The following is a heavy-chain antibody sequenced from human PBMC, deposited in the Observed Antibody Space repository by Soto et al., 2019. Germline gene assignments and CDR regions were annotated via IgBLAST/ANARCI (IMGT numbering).Heavy chain of an antibody. CDR3: ATDPRSITGTTSSEDFQH. CDR2: IIPLLGIT. Sequence: QVQLMQSGAEVKKPGSSVKVSCKASGGTFNGYAINWVRQAPGQGLEWMGGIIPLLGITNYAQKFQGRITTVADQSTGTPSMDLRDLGSYDTAIYYCATDPRSITGTTSSEDFQHWGQGTLVSVSS. D-gene: IGHD1-20*01. V-gene: IGHV1-69*17. J-gene: IGHJ1*01. CDR1: GGTFNGYA.